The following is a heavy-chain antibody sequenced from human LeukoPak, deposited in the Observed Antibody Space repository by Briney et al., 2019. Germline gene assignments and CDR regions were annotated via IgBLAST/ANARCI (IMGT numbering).Heavy chain of an antibody. D-gene: IGHD3-22*01. CDR3: ARHGTIYDSSGYYGM. J-gene: IGHJ4*02. V-gene: IGHV1-69*13. CDR1: GGTFSSYA. Sequence: ASVKVSCKASGGTFSSYAISWVRQAPGQGLEWMGGIIPIFGTANYAQEFQGRVTITADESTSTAYMELSSLRSEDTAVYYCARHGTIYDSSGYYGMWGQGTLVTVSS. CDR2: IIPIFGTA.